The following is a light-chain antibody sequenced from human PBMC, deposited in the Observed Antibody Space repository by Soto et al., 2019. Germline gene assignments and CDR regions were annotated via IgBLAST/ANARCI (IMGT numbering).Light chain of an antibody. CDR2: DAS. J-gene: IGKJ1*01. Sequence: IHMTLSPSSLPASVGARATIVCRASQGIRNDLGWYQQKPWKAPKLLVYDASSLQTGVPSRFSGSGSGTDFSLTISSLQPEDFATYYCQQSYSTPPWTFGQGAKVDIK. V-gene: IGKV1-39*01. CDR1: QGIRND. CDR3: QQSYSTPPWT.